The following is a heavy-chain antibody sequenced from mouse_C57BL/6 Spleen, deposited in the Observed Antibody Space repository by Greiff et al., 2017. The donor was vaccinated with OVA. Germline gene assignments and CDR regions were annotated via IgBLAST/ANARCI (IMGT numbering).Heavy chain of an antibody. Sequence: QVQLQQPGAELVRPGSSVKLSCKASGYTFTSYWMHWVKQRPIQGLEWIGNIDPSDSETHYNQKFKDKATLTVDKSSSTAYMQLSSLTSEDSAVYYCARRRVVATGAMDYWGQGTSVTVSS. J-gene: IGHJ4*01. CDR3: ARRRVVATGAMDY. CDR1: GYTFTSYW. D-gene: IGHD1-1*01. V-gene: IGHV1-52*01. CDR2: IDPSDSET.